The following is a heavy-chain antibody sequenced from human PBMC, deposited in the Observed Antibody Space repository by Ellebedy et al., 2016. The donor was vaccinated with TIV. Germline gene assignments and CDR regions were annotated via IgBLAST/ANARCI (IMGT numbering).Heavy chain of an antibody. Sequence: GESLKISCTASGFTFSGSAMHWVHQASGKGLEWVGRIRSKANNYATAYAASVKGRFTISRDDSKNTAYLQMNSLKTEDTAVYYCVHIVVVTATGYWGQGTLVTVSS. D-gene: IGHD2-21*02. V-gene: IGHV3-73*01. CDR2: IRSKANNYAT. CDR3: VHIVVVTATGY. CDR1: GFTFSGSA. J-gene: IGHJ4*02.